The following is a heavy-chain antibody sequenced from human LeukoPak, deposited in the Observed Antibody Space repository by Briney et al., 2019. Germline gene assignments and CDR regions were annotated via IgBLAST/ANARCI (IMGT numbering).Heavy chain of an antibody. J-gene: IGHJ6*02. CDR3: ATSHLSTSYYGMEV. V-gene: IGHV1-24*01. CDR1: GYTLTELS. D-gene: IGHD3-3*02. CDR2: FDPEDGET. Sequence: ASVKVSCKVSGYTLTELSMHWVRQAPGKGLEWMGGFDPEDGETIYAQKFQGRVTMTEDTSTDTAYMELSSLRSEDTAVYYCATSHLSTSYYGMEVWGQGTTVTVSS.